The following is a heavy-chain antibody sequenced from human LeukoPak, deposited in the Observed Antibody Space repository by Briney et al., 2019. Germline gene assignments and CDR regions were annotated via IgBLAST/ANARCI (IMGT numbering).Heavy chain of an antibody. CDR2: IYTSGST. V-gene: IGHV4-61*02. CDR3: ASFLYSGSYYVDY. J-gene: IGHJ4*02. Sequence: SRTLSLTCTVSSGSIGSGSYYWSWIRQPAGKGLEWIGRIYTSGSTNYNPSLKSRVTISVDTSKNQFSLKLSSVTAADTAVYYCASFLYSGSYYVDYWGQGTLVTVSS. D-gene: IGHD1-26*01. CDR1: SGSIGSGSYY.